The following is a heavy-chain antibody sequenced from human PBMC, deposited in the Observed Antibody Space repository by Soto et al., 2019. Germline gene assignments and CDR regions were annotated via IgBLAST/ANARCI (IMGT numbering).Heavy chain of an antibody. J-gene: IGHJ3*02. D-gene: IGHD6-25*01. CDR3: ARDHIAAADTYALDI. CDR1: GYTFSSYY. V-gene: IGHV1-46*01. CDR2: INPGTGAT. Sequence: SVKVSCKASGYTFSSYYMHWVRQAPGQGLEWVGLINPGTGATTYAQKFQGRATMTSDTSTSTVYMELRSLTSEDTAVYYCARDHIAAADTYALDIWGQGTMLTVSS.